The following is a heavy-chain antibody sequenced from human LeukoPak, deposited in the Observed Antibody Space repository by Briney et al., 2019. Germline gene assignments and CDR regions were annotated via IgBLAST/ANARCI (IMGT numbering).Heavy chain of an antibody. J-gene: IGHJ3*02. CDR2: INSDGSTT. CDR3: ARGGFGRPNAFDI. Sequence: GGALRLSCAASGFTFTSYAMSWVRQAPGKGLVWVSRINSDGSTTNYADSVKGRFTISRDNAKNTLYVQMNGVRVEDTAVYYCARGGFGRPNAFDIWGQGTMVTVSS. V-gene: IGHV3-74*01. D-gene: IGHD3-16*01. CDR1: GFTFTSYA.